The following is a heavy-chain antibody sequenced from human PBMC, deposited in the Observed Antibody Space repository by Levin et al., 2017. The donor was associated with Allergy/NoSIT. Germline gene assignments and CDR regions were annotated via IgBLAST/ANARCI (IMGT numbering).Heavy chain of an antibody. CDR1: GFSFNNSE. D-gene: IGHD2-8*01. Sequence: GESLKISCAASGFSFNNSELNWVRQAPRKGLEWISYISRDGSSTYFADSVKGRFSISRDNAKNSLYLQMNSLRAEDTAVYFCARGGSYLTNGFDYWGQGTLVTVSS. CDR2: ISRDGSST. J-gene: IGHJ4*02. V-gene: IGHV3-48*03. CDR3: ARGGSYLTNGFDY.